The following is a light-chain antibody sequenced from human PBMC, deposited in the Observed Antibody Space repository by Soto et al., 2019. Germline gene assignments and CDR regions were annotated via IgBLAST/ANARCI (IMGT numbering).Light chain of an antibody. CDR3: QQYGSSPPT. CDR2: GAS. CDR1: QSVSSN. Sequence: EIVLTQSPGTLSLSPGERATLSCRASQSVSSNLAWYQQKPGQAPRLLIYGASTRATGIPARFSGSGSGTDFTLTINGLEPEDFALYYCQQYGSSPPTFGQGTKVDIK. V-gene: IGKV3-20*01. J-gene: IGKJ1*01.